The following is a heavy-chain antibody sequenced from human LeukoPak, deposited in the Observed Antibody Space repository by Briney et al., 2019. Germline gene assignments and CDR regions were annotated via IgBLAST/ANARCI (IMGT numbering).Heavy chain of an antibody. J-gene: IGHJ6*02. V-gene: IGHV3-30*03. D-gene: IGHD2-15*01. CDR1: GFTFSSYG. Sequence: PGGSLRLSCAASGFTFSSYGMHWVRQAPGKGLEGVAVISYDGSNKYYADSVKGRFTISRDNSKNTLYLQMNSLRAEDTAVYYCARDIPDVVVVENYYYYGMDVWGQGTTVTVSS. CDR3: ARDIPDVVVVENYYYYGMDV. CDR2: ISYDGSNK.